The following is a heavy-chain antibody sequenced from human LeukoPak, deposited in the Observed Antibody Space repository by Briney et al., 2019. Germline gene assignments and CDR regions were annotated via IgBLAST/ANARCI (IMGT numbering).Heavy chain of an antibody. Sequence: SETPSLTCAVYGGSFSGYYWSWIRQPPGKGLEWIGEINHSGSTNYNPSLKSRVTISVDTSKNQFSLKLSSVTAADTAVYYCARGRREDYWGQGTLVTVSS. D-gene: IGHD1-26*01. CDR2: INHSGST. CDR1: GGSFSGYY. V-gene: IGHV4-34*01. CDR3: ARGRREDY. J-gene: IGHJ4*02.